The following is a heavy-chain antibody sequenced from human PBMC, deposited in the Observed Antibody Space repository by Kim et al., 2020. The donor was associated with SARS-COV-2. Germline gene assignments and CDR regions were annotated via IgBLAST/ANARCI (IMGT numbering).Heavy chain of an antibody. CDR1: GYTLTELP. J-gene: IGHJ6*02. CDR3: ATACITMVRGVIPNYYYGMDV. D-gene: IGHD3-10*01. Sequence: ASVKVSCKVSGYTLTELPMHWVRQAPGKGLEWMGGFDPEDGETIYAQKFQGRVTMTEDTSTDTAYMELSSLRSEDTAVYYCATACITMVRGVIPNYYYGMDVWGQGTTVTVSS. V-gene: IGHV1-24*01. CDR2: FDPEDGET.